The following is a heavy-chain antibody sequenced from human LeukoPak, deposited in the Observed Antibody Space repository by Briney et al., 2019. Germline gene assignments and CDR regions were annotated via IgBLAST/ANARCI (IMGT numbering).Heavy chain of an antibody. Sequence: SETLSLTCTVSGGSISSGSYYWSWIRQPAGKGLEWIGRIYTSGSTNYNPSLKSRVTISVVTSKNQFSLKLSSVTAADTAVYYCARFSYDSSGYYGSNYWGQGTLVTVSS. CDR2: IYTSGST. D-gene: IGHD3-22*01. J-gene: IGHJ4*02. CDR1: GGSISSGSYY. CDR3: ARFSYDSSGYYGSNY. V-gene: IGHV4-61*02.